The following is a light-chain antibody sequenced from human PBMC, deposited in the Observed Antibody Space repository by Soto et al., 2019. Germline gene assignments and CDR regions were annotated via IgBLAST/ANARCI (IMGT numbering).Light chain of an antibody. V-gene: IGKV1-39*01. CDR2: AAS. Sequence: DIQMTQSPSSLSASVGDRVTITCRASQSISSYLSWYQQKPGKAPNLLIYAASGLQSGVPSRFRGSGSGTDFTLTISSLQSEDFATYSCQQSYSSPYTFGQGTNLEIK. CDR3: QQSYSSPYT. J-gene: IGKJ2*01. CDR1: QSISSY.